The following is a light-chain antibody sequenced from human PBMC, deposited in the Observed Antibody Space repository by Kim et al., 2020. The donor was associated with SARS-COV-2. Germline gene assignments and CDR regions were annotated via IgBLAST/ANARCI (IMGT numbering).Light chain of an antibody. J-gene: IGKJ2*01. CDR3: QHYGSHGH. V-gene: IGKV3-20*01. CDR2: STS. CDR1: QTVSSSY. Sequence: EIVLTQSPGTLSLSPGERATLSYRASQTVSSSYLPWYQQKPGQAPRLLMYSTSSRATDIPDRFGGSGSGTDFTLTITRLEPEDFAVYYCQHYGSHGHFGQGTKLEI.